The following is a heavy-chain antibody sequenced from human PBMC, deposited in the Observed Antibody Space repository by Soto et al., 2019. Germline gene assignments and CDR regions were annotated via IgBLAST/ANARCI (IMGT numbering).Heavy chain of an antibody. J-gene: IGHJ5*02. CDR3: ATLGGVGAVNWFGP. CDR1: GYSFSNYW. Sequence: GESLKISCKGSGYSFSNYWISWVRRMPGKGLEWMGRIDPSDSWTHYSPSFQGHVTISADKSISTVYLQWSSLKASDTAMYYCATLGGVGAVNWFGPCAQGTLVTVSS. D-gene: IGHD1-26*01. CDR2: IDPSDSWT. V-gene: IGHV5-10-1*01.